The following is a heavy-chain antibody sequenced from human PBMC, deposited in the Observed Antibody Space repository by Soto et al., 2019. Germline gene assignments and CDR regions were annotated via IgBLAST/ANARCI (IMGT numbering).Heavy chain of an antibody. CDR2: IYYSGNT. CDR3: ARDRLMATAGTARHYFGLDV. V-gene: IGHV4-31*03. CDR1: GGSIRSGGYY. Sequence: SETLSLTCTVSGGSIRSGGYYWSWVRQNPRKGLEWIGNIYYSGNTYYNPSLKSRLTISVDTSKNQFSLDLSSVTAADTAVYYCARDRLMATAGTARHYFGLDVWGQGTTVTVSS. J-gene: IGHJ6*02. D-gene: IGHD5-18*01.